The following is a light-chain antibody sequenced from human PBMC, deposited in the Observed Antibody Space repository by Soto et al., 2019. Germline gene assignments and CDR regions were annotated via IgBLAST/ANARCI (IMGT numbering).Light chain of an antibody. J-gene: IGKJ1*01. CDR3: QQYGSAPWT. CDR1: QSVSNSY. CDR2: GAS. Sequence: EIVLTQSPGTLSLSPGERATLSCRASQSVSNSYLAWYQQKPGQAPRLLIYGASSRATGIPDRFSGSGSGTDITLTISRLEPEDLAVYYCQQYGSAPWTFGQGTKGEIK. V-gene: IGKV3-20*01.